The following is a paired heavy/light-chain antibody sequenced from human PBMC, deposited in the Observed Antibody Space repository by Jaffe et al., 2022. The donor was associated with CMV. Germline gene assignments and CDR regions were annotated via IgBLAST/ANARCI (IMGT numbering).Heavy chain of an antibody. CDR1: GYDFKNSG. J-gene: IGHJ4*02. V-gene: IGHV1-18*01. Sequence: QVQLVQSGSVLKKPGATVKFSCKTSGYDFKNSGIIWVRQAPGQGLEWMGCISANTGITHYAQKFLGRVTMATDTSLTTAYLEMRSLRSDDTAVYYCARISKLELFFAVDFWGQGTLLTVSS. CDR3: ARISKLELFFAVDF. CDR2: ISANTGIT. D-gene: IGHD1-7*01.
Light chain of an antibody. CDR2: ESN. CDR3: QSSDSITVV. CDR1: SGAIGSNY. Sequence: NFLLTQPQSVSESPGKTITISCTRSSGAIGSNYVQWFQQRPGSAPTTVIYESNQRPFGVPDRFSGSIDSSSNSASLTISGLETEDEADYYCQSSDSITVVFGGGTRLTVL. V-gene: IGLV6-57*04. J-gene: IGLJ2*01.